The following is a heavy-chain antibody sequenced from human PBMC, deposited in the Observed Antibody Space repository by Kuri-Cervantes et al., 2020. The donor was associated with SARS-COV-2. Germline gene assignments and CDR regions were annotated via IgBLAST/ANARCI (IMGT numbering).Heavy chain of an antibody. D-gene: IGHD3-10*01. CDR1: GGSFSGYY. V-gene: IGHV4-34*01. CDR3: ARGCGEWLRYWYFDL. CDR2: INHSGST. J-gene: IGHJ2*01. Sequence: ESLKISCAVYGGSFSGYYWSWIRQPPGKGLEWIGEINHSGSTNYDPSLKSRVTISADTSKNQFSLKLSSVTAADTAVYYCARGCGEWLRYWYFDLWGRGTLVTVSS.